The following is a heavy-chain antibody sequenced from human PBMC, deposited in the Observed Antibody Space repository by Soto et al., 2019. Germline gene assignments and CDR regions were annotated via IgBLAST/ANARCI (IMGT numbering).Heavy chain of an antibody. V-gene: IGHV1-18*01. Sequence: ASVKVSCKASGYTFTSYGISWVRQAPGQGLEWMGWISAYNGNTNYAQKLQGRVTMTTDKSTSTAYMELSSLRSEDTAVYYCAREPLEGGGYGSGSYFPPWGQGTLVTVSS. CDR1: GYTFTSYG. D-gene: IGHD3-10*01. CDR3: AREPLEGGGYGSGSYFPP. J-gene: IGHJ5*02. CDR2: ISAYNGNT.